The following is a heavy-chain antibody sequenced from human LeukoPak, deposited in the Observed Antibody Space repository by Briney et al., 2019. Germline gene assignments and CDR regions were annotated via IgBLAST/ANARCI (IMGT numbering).Heavy chain of an antibody. V-gene: IGHV1-2*02. CDR2: ISPNSGGT. CDR1: GYTFTGYY. Sequence: GASVKVSCKASGYTFTGYYMHWVRQAPGQGLEWMGWISPNSGGTNHAQKFQGRVTMTRDTSISTAYMELSRLRSDDTAVYYCARDRPLDADDYYGFYYFDYRGQGTLVTVSS. J-gene: IGHJ4*02. CDR3: ARDRPLDADDYYGFYYFDY. D-gene: IGHD3-10*01.